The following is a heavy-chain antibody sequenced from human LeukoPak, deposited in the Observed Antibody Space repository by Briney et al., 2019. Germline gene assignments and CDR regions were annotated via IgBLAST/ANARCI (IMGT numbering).Heavy chain of an antibody. V-gene: IGHV3-15*01. D-gene: IGHD3-9*01. CDR3: TTSLYDILTGYLRGVY. Sequence: GGSLRLSCAASGFTFSDYYMSWIRQAPGKGLEWVGRIKSKTDGGTTDYAAPVKGRFTISRDDSKNTLYQQMNSLKTEDTAVYYCTTSLYDILTGYLRGVYWGQGTLVTVSS. CDR2: IKSKTDGGTT. CDR1: GFTFSDYY. J-gene: IGHJ4*02.